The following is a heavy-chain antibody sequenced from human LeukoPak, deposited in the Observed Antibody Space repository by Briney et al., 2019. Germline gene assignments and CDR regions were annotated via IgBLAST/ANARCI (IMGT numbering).Heavy chain of an antibody. Sequence: SETLSLTCTVSGGSISSGGYYWSWIRQHPGKGLEWIGYIYYSGSTYYNPSLKSRVTISVDTSKNQFSLKLSSVTAADTAVYYCARKHLGIAAADLGLNYFDYWGQGTLVTVSS. D-gene: IGHD6-13*01. V-gene: IGHV4-31*03. CDR2: IYYSGST. CDR3: ARKHLGIAAADLGLNYFDY. CDR1: GGSISSGGYY. J-gene: IGHJ4*02.